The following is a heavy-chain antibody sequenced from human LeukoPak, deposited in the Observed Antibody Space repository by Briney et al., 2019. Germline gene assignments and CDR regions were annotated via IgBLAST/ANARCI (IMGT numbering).Heavy chain of an antibody. CDR2: ISAYNGNT. Sequence: ASVTVSCKASGYTFTSYGISWVGQAPGQGLEWMGWISAYNGNTNYAQTLQGRVTMTTDTSTNTAYMELRSLRSDDTAVYYCARGHLLSLDYWGQGTLVTVSS. CDR1: GYTFTSYG. V-gene: IGHV1-18*01. CDR3: ARGHLLSLDY. J-gene: IGHJ4*02.